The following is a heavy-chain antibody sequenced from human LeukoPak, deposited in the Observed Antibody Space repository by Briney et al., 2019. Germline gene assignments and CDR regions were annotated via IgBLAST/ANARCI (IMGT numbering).Heavy chain of an antibody. CDR1: GFTFSSYW. V-gene: IGHV3-23*01. D-gene: IGHD1-20*01. CDR3: AKFITGAYWFDP. J-gene: IGHJ5*02. Sequence: QPGGSLRLSCAASGFTFSSYWMNWVRQAPGKGLVWVSAISGSGGSTYYADSVKGRFTISRDNSKNTLYLQMNSLRAEDTAVYYCAKFITGAYWFDPWGQGTLVTVSS. CDR2: ISGSGGST.